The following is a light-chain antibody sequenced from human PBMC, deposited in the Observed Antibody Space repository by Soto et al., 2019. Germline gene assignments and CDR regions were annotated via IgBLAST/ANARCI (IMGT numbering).Light chain of an antibody. CDR1: QGISNY. Sequence: LQLTQSPSSLSASVGDRVTITCRASQGISNYLAWYQQKPGKVPKLLIYAASTLRSGVPSRFSGSGSGTDFTLTISSLQPEDVATYYCQKYNSARLTFGGGTKVDIK. CDR2: AAS. V-gene: IGKV1-27*01. J-gene: IGKJ4*01. CDR3: QKYNSARLT.